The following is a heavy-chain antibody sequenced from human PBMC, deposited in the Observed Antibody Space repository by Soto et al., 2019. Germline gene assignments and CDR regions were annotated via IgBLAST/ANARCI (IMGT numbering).Heavy chain of an antibody. CDR1: GFTFSDYY. CDR2: ISSSRSYT. J-gene: IGHJ4*02. Sequence: GGSLRLSCAASGFTFSDYYMSWIRQAPGKGLEWVSYISSSRSYTNYADYVKGRFTISRDNAKNSLYLQMNSLTAEDTAVYYCARVAPPQDYWGQGTLVTVSS. V-gene: IGHV3-11*05. CDR3: ARVAPPQDY.